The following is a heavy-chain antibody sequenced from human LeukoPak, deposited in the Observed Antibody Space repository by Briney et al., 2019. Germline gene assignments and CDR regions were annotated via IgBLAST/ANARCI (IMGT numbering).Heavy chain of an antibody. D-gene: IGHD1-14*01. Sequence: GGSLRLSCAGSGFTFSDYWVDWVRQAPGKGLKWVANIKQDGSQKNYLESVKGRFTISRDNAKNSLYLQMNNLRAEDTAVYYCARNRGSQQFDYWGQGTLVTVSS. V-gene: IGHV3-7*01. J-gene: IGHJ4*02. CDR3: ARNRGSQQFDY. CDR1: GFTFSDYW. CDR2: IKQDGSQK.